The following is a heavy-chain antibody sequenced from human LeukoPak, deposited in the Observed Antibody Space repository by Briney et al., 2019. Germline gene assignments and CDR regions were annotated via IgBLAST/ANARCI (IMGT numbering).Heavy chain of an antibody. CDR1: GFSFRSYG. V-gene: IGHV3-21*01. J-gene: IGHJ4*02. Sequence: GRSLRLSCVGSGFSFRSYGMHWVRQAPGKGLEWVSSISSSSSYIYYADSVKGRFTISRDNAKNSLYLQMNSLRAEDTAVYYCANLEGAAAGLDYWGQGTLVTVSS. CDR3: ANLEGAAAGLDY. CDR2: ISSSSSYI. D-gene: IGHD6-13*01.